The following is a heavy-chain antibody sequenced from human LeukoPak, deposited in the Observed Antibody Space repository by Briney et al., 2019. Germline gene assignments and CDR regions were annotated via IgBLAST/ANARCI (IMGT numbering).Heavy chain of an antibody. V-gene: IGHV4-4*07. Sequence: SETLSLTCTVSGGSISSYYWSWIRQPAGKGLEWIGRIYTSGSTNYNPSLKSRVTMSVDTSKNQFSLKLSSVTAADTAVYYCARDVVPAAMMNWFDPWGQGILVTVSS. CDR3: ARDVVPAAMMNWFDP. D-gene: IGHD2-2*01. CDR1: GGSISSYY. J-gene: IGHJ5*02. CDR2: IYTSGST.